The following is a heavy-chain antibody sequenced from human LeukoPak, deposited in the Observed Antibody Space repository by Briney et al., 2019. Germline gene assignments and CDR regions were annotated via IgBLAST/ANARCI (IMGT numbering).Heavy chain of an antibody. J-gene: IGHJ4*02. Sequence: PSETLSLTCTVSGGSISSYYWSWIRQPPGKGLEWIGYTYYSGSTNYNPSLKSRVTMSVDTSKNQFSLKLSSVTAADTAVYYCARDQYYYDSSGSLFDYWGQGTLVTVSS. V-gene: IGHV4-59*12. D-gene: IGHD3-22*01. CDR2: TYYSGST. CDR1: GGSISSYY. CDR3: ARDQYYYDSSGSLFDY.